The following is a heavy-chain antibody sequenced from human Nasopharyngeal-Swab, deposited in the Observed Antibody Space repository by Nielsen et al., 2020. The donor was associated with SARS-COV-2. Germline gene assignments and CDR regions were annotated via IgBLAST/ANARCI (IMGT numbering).Heavy chain of an antibody. J-gene: IGHJ5*02. CDR2: ISYDGSNK. V-gene: IGHV3-30-3*01. CDR1: GFTFSSYA. CDR3: ARDWAHYYGSGALLLWWFDP. Sequence: GGSLRLSCAASGFTFSSYAMHWVRQAPGKGLEWVAVISYDGSNKYYADFVKGRFTISRDNSKNTLYLQMNSLRAEGTAVYYCARDWAHYYGSGALLLWWFDPWGQGTLVTVSS. D-gene: IGHD3-10*01.